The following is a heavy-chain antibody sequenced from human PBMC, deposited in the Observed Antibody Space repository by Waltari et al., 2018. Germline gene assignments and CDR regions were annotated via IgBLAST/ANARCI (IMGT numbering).Heavy chain of an antibody. Sequence: QVQLQQWGAGLLKPSETLSLTCAVYGGSFSGSYWSWIRQPPGKGLEWIGEINHSGSTNYNPSLKSRVTISVDTSKNQFSLKLSSVTAADTAVYYCARGQGLWFDAFDIWGQGTMVTVSS. V-gene: IGHV4-34*01. CDR3: ARGQGLWFDAFDI. CDR2: INHSGST. J-gene: IGHJ3*02. CDR1: GGSFSGSY. D-gene: IGHD5-18*01.